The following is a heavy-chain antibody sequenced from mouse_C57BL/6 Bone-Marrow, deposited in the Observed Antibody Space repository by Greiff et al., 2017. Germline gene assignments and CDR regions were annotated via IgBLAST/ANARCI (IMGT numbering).Heavy chain of an antibody. CDR2: IRSKSNNYAT. CDR3: VRRTDYYAMDY. J-gene: IGHJ4*01. CDR1: GFSFNTYA. Sequence: EVKLVESGGGLVQPKGSLKLSCAASGFSFNTYAMNWVRQAPGKGLEWVARIRSKSNNYATYYADSVKDRFTISRDDSESMLYLQMNNLKTEDTAMYYCVRRTDYYAMDYWGQGTSVTVSS. V-gene: IGHV10-1*01.